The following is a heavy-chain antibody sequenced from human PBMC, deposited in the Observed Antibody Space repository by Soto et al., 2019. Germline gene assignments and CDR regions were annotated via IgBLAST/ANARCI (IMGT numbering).Heavy chain of an antibody. J-gene: IGHJ5*02. V-gene: IGHV3-23*01. CDR3: AKDPSPWPRDWLDP. CDR1: GFPFSSYA. CDR2: ISGSGGST. Sequence: GGSLRLSCAAFGFPFSSYAMSWVRQAPGKGLEWVAAISGSGGSTYYADSVKGRFTISRDNSKNTLYLQMNSLRAEDTALYYCAKDPSPWPRDWLDPWGQGTLGTVSS.